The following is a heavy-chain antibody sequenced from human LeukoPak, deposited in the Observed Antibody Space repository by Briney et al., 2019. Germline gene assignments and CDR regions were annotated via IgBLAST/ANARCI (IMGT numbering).Heavy chain of an antibody. CDR3: ARHNYGSGSSWFDP. D-gene: IGHD3-10*01. CDR2: IYYSGST. Sequence: SETLSLTCTVSGGSISSSSYYWGWIRQPPGKGLEWIGSIYYSGSTYYNPSLKSRVTISVDTSKNQFSLKLSSVTAADTAVYYCARHNYGSGSSWFDPWGQGTLVTVSS. CDR1: GGSISSSSYY. V-gene: IGHV4-39*01. J-gene: IGHJ5*02.